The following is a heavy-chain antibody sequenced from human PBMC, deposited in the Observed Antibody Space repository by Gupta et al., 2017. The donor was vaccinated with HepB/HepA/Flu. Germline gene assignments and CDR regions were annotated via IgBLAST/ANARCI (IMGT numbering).Heavy chain of an antibody. CDR3: RQRIVGPRWYFDY. V-gene: IGHV4-34*01. CDR2: INHSGST. J-gene: IGHJ4*02. Sequence: QVQLQQWGAGLLKPSETLSLTCAVYGGSFSGYYWSWIRQPPGKGLEWIGEINHSGSTNYNPSLKSRVTISVDTSKNQFSLKLSSVTAADTAVYYCRQRIVGPRWYFDYWGQGTLVTVSS. CDR1: GGSFSGYY. D-gene: IGHD2-15*01.